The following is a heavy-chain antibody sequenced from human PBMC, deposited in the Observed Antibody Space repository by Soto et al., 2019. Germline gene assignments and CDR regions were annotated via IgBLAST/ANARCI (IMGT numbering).Heavy chain of an antibody. D-gene: IGHD3-3*01. CDR2: ISYDGNNR. J-gene: IGHJ4*02. CDR1: GFTFSSYG. Sequence: QPGGSLRLSCAASGFTFSSYGMHWVRQAPGKGLEWVAVISYDGNNRYYADSVKGRFTISRDNPKNTLYLQMNSLRAEDTAVYYCASTWSGYYYFDSWGQGTLVTVSS. CDR3: ASTWSGYYYFDS. V-gene: IGHV3-30*03.